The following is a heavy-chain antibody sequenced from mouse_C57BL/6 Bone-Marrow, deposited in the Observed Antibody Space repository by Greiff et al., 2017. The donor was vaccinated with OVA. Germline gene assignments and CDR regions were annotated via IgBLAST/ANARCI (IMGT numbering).Heavy chain of an antibody. V-gene: IGHV5-6*02. Sequence: EVKVVESGGDLVKPGGSLKLSCAASGFTLSSYGMSWVRQTPDKRLEWVATISSGGSYTYYPDSVKGRFTISRDNAKNTLYLQMSSLKSEDTAMYYCARRGGITTVVAPYAMDYWGQGTSVTVSS. CDR3: ARRGGITTVVAPYAMDY. D-gene: IGHD1-1*01. CDR2: ISSGGSYT. CDR1: GFTLSSYG. J-gene: IGHJ4*01.